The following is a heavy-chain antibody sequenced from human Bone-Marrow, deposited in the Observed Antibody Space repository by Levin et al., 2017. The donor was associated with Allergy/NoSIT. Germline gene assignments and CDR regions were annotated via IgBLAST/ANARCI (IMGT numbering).Heavy chain of an antibody. J-gene: IGHJ6*04. CDR1: GFTFSATG. CDR2: ISYDGSNK. Sequence: PTGGSLRLSCAASGFTFSATGMHWVRQAPGKGLEWVALISYDGSNKYYADSVKGRFTISRDNSRNTLYLHMNSLKPEDTAVYHFVKDLIVLVLCIVEPGTSSPDPGFDVWGKGTTVTVSS. CDR3: VKDLIVLVLCIVEPGTSSPDPGFDV. V-gene: IGHV3-30*18. D-gene: IGHD2-8*02.